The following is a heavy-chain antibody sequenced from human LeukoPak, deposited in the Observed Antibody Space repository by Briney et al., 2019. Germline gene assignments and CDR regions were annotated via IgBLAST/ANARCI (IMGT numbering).Heavy chain of an antibody. Sequence: PSETLSLTCIVSGGSISSSRFYWGWIRQPPGKGLEWIGTIYYSGSTYYNPSLKSRVTISADTSKNQFSLNLSSVTAADTGVYYYARHVSSDLRIVVVTSDWYFDRWGRDTLVTVSS. D-gene: IGHD2-21*02. V-gene: IGHV4-39*01. CDR2: IYYSGST. CDR3: ARHVSSDLRIVVVTSDWYFDR. J-gene: IGHJ2*01. CDR1: GGSISSSRFY.